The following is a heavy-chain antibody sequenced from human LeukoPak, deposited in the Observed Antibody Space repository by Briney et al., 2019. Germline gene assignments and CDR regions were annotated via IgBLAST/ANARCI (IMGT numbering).Heavy chain of an antibody. D-gene: IGHD3-22*01. CDR2: IYYSGST. J-gene: IGHJ4*02. CDR1: GGSISSSSYY. V-gene: IGHV4-39*07. Sequence: SETLSLTCTVSGGSISSSSYYWGWIRQPPGKGLEWIGSIYYSGSTYYNPSLKSRVTISVDTSQNQFSLKLSSVTAADTAVYYCARGREEFYYDSSGYYYFDNWGQGNLVTVSS. CDR3: ARGREEFYYDSSGYYYFDN.